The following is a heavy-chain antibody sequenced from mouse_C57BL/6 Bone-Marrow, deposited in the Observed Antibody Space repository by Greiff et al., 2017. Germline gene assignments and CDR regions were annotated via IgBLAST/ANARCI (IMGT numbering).Heavy chain of an antibody. J-gene: IGHJ2*01. V-gene: IGHV1-76*01. CDR2: IYPGSGNT. CDR3: ARAYYFDY. Sequence: QVQLQQSGAELVRPGASVKLSCKASGYTFTDYYINWVKQRPGQGLEWIARIYPGSGNTYYNEKFKGKATLTAETSSSTAYMQLSSLTSEYSAVYFCARAYYFDYWGQGTTLTVSS. CDR1: GYTFTDYY.